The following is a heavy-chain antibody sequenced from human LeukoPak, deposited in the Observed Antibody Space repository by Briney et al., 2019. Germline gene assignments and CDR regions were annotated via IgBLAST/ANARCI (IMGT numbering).Heavy chain of an antibody. CDR1: GGSFSGYY. J-gene: IGHJ4*02. D-gene: IGHD2-15*01. CDR2: INHSGST. Sequence: PSETLSLTCAVYGGSFSGYYWSWIRQPPGKGLEWIGEINHSGSTNYNPSLKSRVTISVDTSKNQFSLKLSSVTAADTAAYYCARACSGGSCYLDYWGQGTLVTVSS. CDR3: ARACSGGSCYLDY. V-gene: IGHV4-34*01.